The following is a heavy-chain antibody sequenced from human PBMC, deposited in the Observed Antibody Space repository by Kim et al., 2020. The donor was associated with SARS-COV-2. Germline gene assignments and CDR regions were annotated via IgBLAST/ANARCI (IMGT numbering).Heavy chain of an antibody. Sequence: SETLSLTCTVSGGSISSYYWSWIRQPPGKGLEWIGYIYYSGSTNYNPSLKSRVTISVDTSKNQFSLKLSSVTAADTAVYYCARGAPPRSWYFHYYYYGMDGWGQGTMVTVSS. CDR1: GGSISSYY. D-gene: IGHD6-13*01. CDR2: IYYSGST. J-gene: IGHJ6*02. V-gene: IGHV4-59*01. CDR3: ARGAPPRSWYFHYYYYGMDG.